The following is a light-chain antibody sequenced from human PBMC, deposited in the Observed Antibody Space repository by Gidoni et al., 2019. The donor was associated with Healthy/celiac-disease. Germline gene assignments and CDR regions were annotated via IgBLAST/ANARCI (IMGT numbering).Light chain of an antibody. V-gene: IGKV3-20*01. Sequence: EIVLTQSPGTLSLSPGETATRSCRPSQSVSSSYLAWYQQKPGQAPRLLIYGASSRATGIPDRFSGSGSGTDFTLTISRLEPEDFAVYYCQQNGSTPGTFGPGTKVDIK. J-gene: IGKJ3*01. CDR1: QSVSSSY. CDR2: GAS. CDR3: QQNGSTPGT.